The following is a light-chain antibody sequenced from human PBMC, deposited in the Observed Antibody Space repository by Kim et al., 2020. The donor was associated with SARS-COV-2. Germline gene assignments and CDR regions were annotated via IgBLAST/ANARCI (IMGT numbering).Light chain of an antibody. CDR2: QDT. CDR1: KLGDKY. CDR3: QAWDSSAAV. V-gene: IGLV3-1*01. Sequence: SYELTQPPSVSVSPGQTASITCSGDKLGDKYACWYQQKPSQSPMLVIYQDTKRHSGIPERFSGSNSGNTATQTISRTQAMDEADYYCQAWDSSAAVFGGGTKLTVL. J-gene: IGLJ2*01.